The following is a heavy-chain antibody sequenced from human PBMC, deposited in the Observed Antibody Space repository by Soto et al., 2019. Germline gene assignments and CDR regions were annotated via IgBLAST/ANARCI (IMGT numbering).Heavy chain of an antibody. J-gene: IGHJ3*02. V-gene: IGHV1-69*02. Sequence: QVQLVQSGAEVKKPGSSVKVSCKASGGTFSSYTISWVRQAPGQGLEWMVRIIPIRGIANYAQKFQGRVTITADKSTSTDYMELSSLRSEDTAVYYCARLVDCSSTSCSPFDIWGQGTMVTVSS. CDR1: GGTFSSYT. CDR3: ARLVDCSSTSCSPFDI. CDR2: IIPIRGIA. D-gene: IGHD2-2*01.